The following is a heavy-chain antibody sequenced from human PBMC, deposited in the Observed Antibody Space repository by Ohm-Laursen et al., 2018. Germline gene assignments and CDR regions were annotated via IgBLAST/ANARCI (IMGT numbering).Heavy chain of an antibody. CDR2: ISGSGGST. CDR3: AKRMVVGAEGFDY. J-gene: IGHJ4*02. V-gene: IGHV3-23*01. D-gene: IGHD2-8*01. CDR1: GITFSSYA. Sequence: SLRLSCAATGITFSSYAMNWVRQAPGKGLEWVSGISGSGGSTDYADSVKGRFTISRDNSKNTLYLQMNSLRAEDTAVYYCAKRMVVGAEGFDYWGQGTLVTVSS.